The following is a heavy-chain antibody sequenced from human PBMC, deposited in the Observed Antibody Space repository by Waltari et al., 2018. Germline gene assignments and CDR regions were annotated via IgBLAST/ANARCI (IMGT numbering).Heavy chain of an antibody. D-gene: IGHD2-15*01. Sequence: EVQLVVSGGGLVKPGGSLRLSCAAAGFTFSAYRTQWVRQAPGTGLGWVSSISSSSTSIYYADSVRGRFTISRDNAKNSLYLQMNSLRAEDTAVYYCARGALYCSGGGCYPDYWGQGTLVTVSS. CDR2: ISSSSTSI. J-gene: IGHJ4*02. V-gene: IGHV3-21*01. CDR3: ARGALYCSGGGCYPDY. CDR1: GFTFSAYR.